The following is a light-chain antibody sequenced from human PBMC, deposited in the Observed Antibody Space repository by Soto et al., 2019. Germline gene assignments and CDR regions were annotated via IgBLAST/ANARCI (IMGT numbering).Light chain of an antibody. V-gene: IGKV1-17*01. CDR1: QGIRND. CDR2: AAS. Sequence: DIQMTQSPSSLSASVGDRVTFTCRASQGIRNDLGWYQQKPGKAPKRLIYAASSLQSGVPSRFNGSGTEFTLEFTFTISSLQPEDFATYYCLQYNSYPRTFGQGTKVDIK. J-gene: IGKJ2*01. CDR3: LQYNSYPRT.